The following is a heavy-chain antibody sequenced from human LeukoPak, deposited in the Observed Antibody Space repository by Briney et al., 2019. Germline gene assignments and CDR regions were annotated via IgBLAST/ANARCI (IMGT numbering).Heavy chain of an antibody. D-gene: IGHD2-21*02. V-gene: IGHV1-2*06. CDR3: ARATTAAYCGGDCYSGTDY. CDR1: GYTFTGYY. Sequence: ASVKVSCKASGYTFTGYYMHWVRQAPGQGLEWMGRINPNSGGTNYAQKFQGRVTMTRDTSISTAYMERSRLRSDDTAVYYCARATTAAYCGGDCYSGTDYWGQGTLVTVSS. CDR2: INPNSGGT. J-gene: IGHJ4*02.